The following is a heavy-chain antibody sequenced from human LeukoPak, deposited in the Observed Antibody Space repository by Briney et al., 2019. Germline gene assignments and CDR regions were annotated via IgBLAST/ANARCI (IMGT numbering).Heavy chain of an antibody. CDR2: IYYSGST. D-gene: IGHD6-13*01. V-gene: IGHV4-59*01. J-gene: IGHJ5*02. CDR3: ARAGYSSNWYQGFWFDP. Sequence: SETLSLTCTVSGGSISTYYWNWIRQPPGKGLEWIGYIYYSGSTNYNPSLKSRVTLSVDTPKNQFSLKLSSVTAADTAVYYCARAGYSSNWYQGFWFDPWGQGTLVTVSS. CDR1: GGSISTYY.